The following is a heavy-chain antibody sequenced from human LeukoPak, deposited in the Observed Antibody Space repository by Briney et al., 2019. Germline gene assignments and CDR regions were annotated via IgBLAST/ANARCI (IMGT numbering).Heavy chain of an antibody. CDR3: ARVEGYYKFDY. J-gene: IGHJ4*02. CDR2: IYYSGST. CDR1: GGSISSGGYS. D-gene: IGHD3-22*01. V-gene: IGHV4-30-4*07. Sequence: PSETLSLTCAVSGGSISSGGYSWSWIRQPPGKGLEWIGYIYYSGSTYYNPSLKSRVTISVDTSKNQFSLKLSSVTAADTAVYYCARVEGYYKFDYWGQGTLVTVSS.